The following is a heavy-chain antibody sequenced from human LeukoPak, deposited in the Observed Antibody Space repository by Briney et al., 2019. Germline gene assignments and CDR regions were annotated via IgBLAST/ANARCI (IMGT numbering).Heavy chain of an antibody. D-gene: IGHD6-13*01. CDR2: ISSSSSTI. CDR1: GFIFSDHY. CDR3: ARDYSSSSGKHAFDI. Sequence: PGGSLRLSCAASGFIFSDHYMDWVRQAPGKGLEWISYISSSSSTIYYADSVKGRFTISRDNAKNSLYLQMNSLRAEDTAVYYCARDYSSSSGKHAFDIWGQGTMVTVSS. J-gene: IGHJ3*02. V-gene: IGHV3-48*01.